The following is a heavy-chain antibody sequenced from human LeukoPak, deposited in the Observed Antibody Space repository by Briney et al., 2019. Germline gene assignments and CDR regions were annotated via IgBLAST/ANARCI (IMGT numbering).Heavy chain of an antibody. D-gene: IGHD4-17*01. V-gene: IGHV3-11*01. CDR2: ISSGASSI. CDR3: AREPQATVTTFDAFDI. CDR1: GFTFSDYY. Sequence: PGGSLRLSCAASGFTFSDYYMSWIRQAPGMGLEWVSYISSGASSIHYADSVKGRFTISRDNAQNSLYLQMNSLRAEDTAVYYCAREPQATVTTFDAFDIWGQGTMVTVSS. J-gene: IGHJ3*02.